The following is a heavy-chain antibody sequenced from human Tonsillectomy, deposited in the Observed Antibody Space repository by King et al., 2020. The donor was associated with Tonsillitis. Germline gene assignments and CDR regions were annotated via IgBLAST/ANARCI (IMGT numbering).Heavy chain of an antibody. J-gene: IGHJ4*02. D-gene: IGHD6-19*01. V-gene: IGHV3-9*01. CDR3: AKAWYNSGWCVGFDC. CDR1: GFTFDDDA. CDR2: ISWNSTII. Sequence: VQLVESGGGFVQPGRSLRLFCAASGFTFDDDAMHWVRQGPGKGLEWVAGISWNSTIINYAASVKGRFTISRDNAKNSLYLQMNSLRAEDTAFYYCAKAWYNSGWCVGFDCWGPGTLVTVSS.